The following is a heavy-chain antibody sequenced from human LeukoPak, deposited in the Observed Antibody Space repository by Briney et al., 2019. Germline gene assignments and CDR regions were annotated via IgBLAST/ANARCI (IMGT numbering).Heavy chain of an antibody. CDR3: AKDPSFYYGSGSRFDP. Sequence: PGGSLRLSCAASGFTVSSNYMSWVRQAPGKGLEWVSVIYSGGSTYYADSVKGRFTISRDNSKNTLYLQMNSLRAEDTAVYYCAKDPSFYYGSGSRFDPWGQGTLVTVSS. D-gene: IGHD3-10*01. CDR1: GFTVSSNY. J-gene: IGHJ5*02. CDR2: IYSGGST. V-gene: IGHV3-53*01.